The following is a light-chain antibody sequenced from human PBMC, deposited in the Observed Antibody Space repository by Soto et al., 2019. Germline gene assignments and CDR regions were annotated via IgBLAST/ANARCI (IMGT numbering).Light chain of an antibody. CDR2: GAS. CDR1: QSVSSSY. V-gene: IGKV3-20*01. CDR3: QQFSSSPYT. Sequence: DIVLTQSPGILSLSPGERATISCRASQSVSSSYLAWYQQKPGQATRLLIYGASIRATGIPDRFSGSGSGTDFTLTISRLEPEDFAVYYCQQFSSSPYTFGPGTRLEIK. J-gene: IGKJ2*01.